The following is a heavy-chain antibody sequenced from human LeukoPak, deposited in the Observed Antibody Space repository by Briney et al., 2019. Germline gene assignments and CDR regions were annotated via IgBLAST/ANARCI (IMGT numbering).Heavy chain of an antibody. CDR3: ARDQDGMDV. CDR1: GDSVSSNIAA. Sequence: SQTLSRTCAVSGDSVSSNIAAWNWIRQSPSRGLEWLGRTYYRFKWYNDYAMSVKSRVTINPDTSKNQFSLQLNSVTPEDSAVYYCARDQDGMDVWGQGTTVTVSS. J-gene: IGHJ6*02. CDR2: TYYRFKWYN. V-gene: IGHV6-1*01.